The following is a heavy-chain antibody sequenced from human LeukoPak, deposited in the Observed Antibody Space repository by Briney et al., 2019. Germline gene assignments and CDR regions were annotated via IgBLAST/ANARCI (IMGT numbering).Heavy chain of an antibody. CDR2: IYYSGST. CDR1: GGSISSYY. V-gene: IGHV4-59*01. J-gene: IGHJ4*02. Sequence: SETLSLTCTVSGGSISSYYWSWIRQPPGKGLEWIGYIYYSGSTNYNPSLKSRVTISVDTSKNQFSLKLSSVTAADTAVYYCASAVAGSRNYYFDYWGQGTLVTVSS. CDR3: ASAVAGSRNYYFDY. D-gene: IGHD6-19*01.